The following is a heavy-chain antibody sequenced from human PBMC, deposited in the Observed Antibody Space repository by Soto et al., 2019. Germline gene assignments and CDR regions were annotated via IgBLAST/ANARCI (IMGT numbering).Heavy chain of an antibody. J-gene: IGHJ4*02. V-gene: IGHV4-39*01. Sequence: SETLSLPCTVSGSSVSNSNYYWGWIRQSPGKGLEWIGSVYYRGRSYSKSSVKSRVTISVDTSKNQFSLNLNSVTASDTAVYYCVSQRTSVLTQAYFDYWGPGALVTVSS. CDR2: VYYRGRS. D-gene: IGHD2-8*01. CDR1: GSSVSNSNYY. CDR3: VSQRTSVLTQAYFDY.